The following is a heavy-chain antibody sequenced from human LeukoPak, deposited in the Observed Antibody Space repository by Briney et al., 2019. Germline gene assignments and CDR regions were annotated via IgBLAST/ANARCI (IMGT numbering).Heavy chain of an antibody. V-gene: IGHV4-31*03. CDR3: ARSRDYSFDY. CDR2: IYYSGRT. J-gene: IGHJ4*02. Sequence: PPETLSLTCTVSGGSISSGGYYWSWIRQPPGKGLEWIGYIYYSGRTYYNPSLRSRITVSTDTSKSQFSLKVNSVTAADTAVYYCARSRDYSFDYWGQGTLVTVSS. CDR1: GGSISSGGYY. D-gene: IGHD2-21*02.